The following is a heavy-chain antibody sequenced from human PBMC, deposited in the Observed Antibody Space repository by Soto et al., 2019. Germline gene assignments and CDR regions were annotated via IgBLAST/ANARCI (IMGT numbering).Heavy chain of an antibody. CDR2: IWYDGSNK. CDR1: GFTFSSYG. D-gene: IGHD2-15*01. V-gene: IGHV3-33*01. Sequence: GGSLRLSCAASGFTFSSYGMHWVRQAPGKGLEWVAVIWYDGSNKYYADSVKGRFTISRDNSKNTLYLQMNSLRAEDTAVYYCARDLGYCSGGSCYSSYYYYYGMDVWGQGTTVTVS. CDR3: ARDLGYCSGGSCYSSYYYYYGMDV. J-gene: IGHJ6*02.